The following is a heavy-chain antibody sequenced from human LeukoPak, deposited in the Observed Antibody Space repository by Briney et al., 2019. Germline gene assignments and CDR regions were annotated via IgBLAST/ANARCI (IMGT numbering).Heavy chain of an antibody. J-gene: IGHJ6*02. CDR1: GGSIINYY. CDR2: IYHSGST. CDR3: ARDYYGLDV. Sequence: SETLSLTCTVSGGSIINYYWSWIRQPPGKGLEWIGYIYHSGSTYYNPSLKSRVTISVDRSKNQFSLKLSSVTAADTAVYYCARDYYGLDVWGQGTTVTVSS. V-gene: IGHV4-59*12.